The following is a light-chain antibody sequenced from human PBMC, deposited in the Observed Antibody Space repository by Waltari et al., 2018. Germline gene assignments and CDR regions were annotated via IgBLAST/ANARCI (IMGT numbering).Light chain of an antibody. V-gene: IGKV1-9*01. CDR1: QGISNY. CDR2: AES. Sequence: IQLTQHPSSLSASVGDRVTITCRASQGISNYSAWYQQKPGKAPKFLIYAESTLQRGVPSRFSGSGSGPDFTLTISSLQPEDFATYYCQQLNSYQWTFGQGTKVEIK. CDR3: QQLNSYQWT. J-gene: IGKJ1*01.